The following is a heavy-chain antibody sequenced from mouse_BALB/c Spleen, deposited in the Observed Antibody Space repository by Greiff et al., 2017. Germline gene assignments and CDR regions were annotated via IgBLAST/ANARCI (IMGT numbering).Heavy chain of an antibody. CDR1: GYTFTSYT. Sequence: VKLMESGAELARPGASVKMSCKASGYTFTSYTMHWVKQRPGQGLEWFGYINPSSGYTNYNQKFKDKATLTADKSSSTAYMQLSSLTSEDSAVYYCARRDYDYHKSAMDYWGQGTSVTVSS. D-gene: IGHD2-4*01. CDR2: INPSSGYT. CDR3: ARRDYDYHKSAMDY. V-gene: IGHV1-4*01. J-gene: IGHJ4*01.